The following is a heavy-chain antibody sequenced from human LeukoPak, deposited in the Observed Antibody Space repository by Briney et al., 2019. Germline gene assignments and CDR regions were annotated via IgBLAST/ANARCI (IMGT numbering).Heavy chain of an antibody. D-gene: IGHD4-17*01. Sequence: SGGSLRLSCAASGFTFDDYGMSWIRQAPGKGLEWVSYISSSSTYTDYADSVKGRFTISRDNAKNSLYLQMNSLRAEDTAMYYCARETYGRFDYWGQGTLVTVSS. CDR1: GFTFDDYG. J-gene: IGHJ4*02. V-gene: IGHV3-11*05. CDR3: ARETYGRFDY. CDR2: ISSSSTYT.